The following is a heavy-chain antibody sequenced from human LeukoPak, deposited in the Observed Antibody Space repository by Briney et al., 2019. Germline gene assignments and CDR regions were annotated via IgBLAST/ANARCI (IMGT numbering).Heavy chain of an antibody. Sequence: PSETLSLTCTVSGGSISSYYWSWIRQPPGKGLEWIGYIYYSGSTNYNPSLKSRDTISVDTSKNQFSLKLSSVTAADTAVYYCAREYYGSGSEFDYWGQGTLVTVSS. V-gene: IGHV4-59*01. J-gene: IGHJ4*02. CDR1: GGSISSYY. D-gene: IGHD3-10*01. CDR2: IYYSGST. CDR3: AREYYGSGSEFDY.